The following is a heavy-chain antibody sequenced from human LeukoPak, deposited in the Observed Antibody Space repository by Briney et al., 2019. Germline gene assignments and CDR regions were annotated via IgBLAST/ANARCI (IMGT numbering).Heavy chain of an antibody. CDR3: ARDRRYVFDP. J-gene: IGHJ5*02. Sequence: GASVKVSYKASGGTFSSYAISWVRQAPGQGLEWMGGIIPIFGTANYAQKFQGRVTITADESTSTAYMELSSLRSEDTAVYYCARDRRYVFDPWGQGTLVTVSS. V-gene: IGHV1-69*13. CDR1: GGTFSSYA. CDR2: IIPIFGTA. D-gene: IGHD3-16*01.